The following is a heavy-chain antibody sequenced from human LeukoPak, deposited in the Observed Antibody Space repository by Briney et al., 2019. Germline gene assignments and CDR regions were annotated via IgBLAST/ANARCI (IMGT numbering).Heavy chain of an antibody. CDR3: AKVSTVSSLSSGYYPIDY. D-gene: IGHD3-22*01. CDR2: ISGSGGST. J-gene: IGHJ4*02. V-gene: IGHV3-23*01. CDR1: GFTFSSYW. Sequence: PGGSLRLSCAASGFTFSSYWMHWVRQAPGKGLEWVSVISGSGGSTDYADSVKGRFTISRDNSKNTLYLEMNSLRAEDTAVYYCAKVSTVSSLSSGYYPIDYWGQGTLVTVSS.